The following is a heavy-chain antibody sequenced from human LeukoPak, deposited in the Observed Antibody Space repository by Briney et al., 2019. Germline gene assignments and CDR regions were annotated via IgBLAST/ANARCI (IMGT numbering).Heavy chain of an antibody. J-gene: IGHJ4*02. D-gene: IGHD6-19*01. CDR3: ATTGYSSGWYLGY. V-gene: IGHV4-34*01. Sequence: TSETLSLTCAVYGGSFSGYYWSWIRQPPGKGLEWIGEINHSGSTNYNPSLKSRVTISVDTSKNQFSLKLSSVTAADTAVYYCATTGYSSGWYLGYWGQGTLVTVCS. CDR1: GGSFSGYY. CDR2: INHSGST.